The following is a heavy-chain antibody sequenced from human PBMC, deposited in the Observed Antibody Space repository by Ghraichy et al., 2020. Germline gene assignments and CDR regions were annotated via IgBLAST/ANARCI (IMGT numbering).Heavy chain of an antibody. CDR2: IYYSGST. CDR3: ARGAAALPQLYYFDY. D-gene: IGHD2-2*01. J-gene: IGHJ4*02. Sequence: SETLSLTCTVSGGSISSYYWSWIRQPPGKGLEWIGYIYYSGSTNYNPSLKSRVTISVDTYKNQFSLKLSSVTAADTAVYYCARGAAALPQLYYFDYWGQGTLVTVSS. CDR1: GGSISSYY. V-gene: IGHV4-59*08.